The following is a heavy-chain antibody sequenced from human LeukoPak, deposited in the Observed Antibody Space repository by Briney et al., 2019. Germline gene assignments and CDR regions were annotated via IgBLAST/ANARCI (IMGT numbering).Heavy chain of an antibody. CDR2: IYYSGNT. J-gene: IGHJ4*02. CDR3: AKAKGDF. Sequence: SETLSLTCAVSGVSVRSYYWSWIRQSPGKGLEWIAYIYYSGNTKYNPSLKSRVTIFVDTSTSQFSLEMNSVTAADTAVYYCAKAKGDFWGPGTLVTVSS. CDR1: GVSVRSYY. V-gene: IGHV4-59*02.